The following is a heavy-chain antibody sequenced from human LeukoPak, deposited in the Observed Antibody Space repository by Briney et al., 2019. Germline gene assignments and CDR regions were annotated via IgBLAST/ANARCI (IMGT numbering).Heavy chain of an antibody. V-gene: IGHV3-7*01. CDR2: IKQDGSEK. CDR1: GFTFSSYW. Sequence: PGGSLRLSCAASGFTFSSYWMSWVRQAPGKGLEWVANIKQDGSEKYYVDSVKGRFTISRDNAKNSLYLQMNSLRAEDTAVYYCARGTHYGDYAFDYWGQGTLVTVSS. D-gene: IGHD4-17*01. CDR3: ARGTHYGDYAFDY. J-gene: IGHJ4*02.